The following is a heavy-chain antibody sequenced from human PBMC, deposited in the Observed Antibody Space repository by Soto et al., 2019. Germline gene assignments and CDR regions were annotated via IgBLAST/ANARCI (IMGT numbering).Heavy chain of an antibody. CDR3: ARGRYGDY. V-gene: IGHV1-18*01. CDR1: GYAFTTYG. D-gene: IGHD1-1*01. CDR2: ISAHNGNT. J-gene: IGHJ4*02. Sequence: QVHLVQSGAEVKKPGASVKVSCKGSGYAFTTYGITWVRQAPGQGLEWMGWISAHNGNTNYAQKLQGRVTVTRDTPTSKAYMELRSLRSNDTAVYYCARGRYGDYWGQGALVTVSS.